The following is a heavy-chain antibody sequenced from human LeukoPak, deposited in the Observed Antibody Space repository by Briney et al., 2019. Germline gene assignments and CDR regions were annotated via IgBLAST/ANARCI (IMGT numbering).Heavy chain of an antibody. J-gene: IGHJ4*02. V-gene: IGHV3-30*02. CDR1: GFTFSSYG. Sequence: PGGSLRLSCAASGFTFSSYGMHWVRQAPGKGLEWVAFIRIDGSNKYYADSVKGRFTISRDNAKNSLYLQMNSLRAEDTAVYYCASSPMVYAIMYYFDYWGQGTLVTVSS. D-gene: IGHD2-8*01. CDR2: IRIDGSNK. CDR3: ASSPMVYAIMYYFDY.